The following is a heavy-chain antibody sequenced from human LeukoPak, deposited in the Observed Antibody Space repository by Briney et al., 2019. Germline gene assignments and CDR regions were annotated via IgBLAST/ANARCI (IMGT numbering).Heavy chain of an antibody. CDR1: GFTFSNYL. D-gene: IGHD6-6*01. Sequence: QPGGSLRLSCAASGFTFSNYLMHWVRQTPGKGLVWISRISTDGSFTNYADSVKGRFSISRDNAKNTLYLQVNNLRAEDTAVYYCARGPNSNWSGLDFWGQGTLLTVSS. V-gene: IGHV3-74*01. J-gene: IGHJ4*02. CDR2: ISTDGSFT. CDR3: ARGPNSNWSGLDF.